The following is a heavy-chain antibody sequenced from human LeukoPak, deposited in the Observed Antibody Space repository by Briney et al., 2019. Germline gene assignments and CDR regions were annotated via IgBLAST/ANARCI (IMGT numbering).Heavy chain of an antibody. CDR1: GFTFSSYA. J-gene: IGHJ5*02. CDR3: ARDPWGRAVWFDP. CDR2: ISYDGSNK. D-gene: IGHD3-16*01. Sequence: PGGSLRLSCAAPGFTFSSYAMHWVRQAPGKGLEWVAVISYDGSNKYYADSVKGRFTISRDNSKNTLYLQMNSLRAEDTAVYYCARDPWGRAVWFDPWGQGTLVTVSS. V-gene: IGHV3-30-3*01.